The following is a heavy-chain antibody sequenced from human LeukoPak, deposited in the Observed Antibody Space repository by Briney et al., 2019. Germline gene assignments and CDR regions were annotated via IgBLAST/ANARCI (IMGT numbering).Heavy chain of an antibody. V-gene: IGHV1-2*02. Sequence: ASVKVSCRASGYTFTGYYMHWVRQAPGKELEWMGWLSPNSGDTKFPQKFQGRVTVTRDTSISTAYMELSRLTSDDTAVYYCARATDISSWYLAYWGQGTLVTVSS. CDR1: GYTFTGYY. CDR2: LSPNSGDT. D-gene: IGHD6-13*01. J-gene: IGHJ4*02. CDR3: ARATDISSWYLAY.